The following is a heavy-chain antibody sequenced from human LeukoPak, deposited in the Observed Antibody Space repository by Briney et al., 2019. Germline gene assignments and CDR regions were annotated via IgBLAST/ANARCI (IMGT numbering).Heavy chain of an antibody. V-gene: IGHV4-39*07. CDR2: IYYSGST. D-gene: IGHD6-13*01. CDR1: GGSISSSSYY. CDR3: AREDLATAGVFFDY. Sequence: SETLSLTCTVSGGSISSSSYYWGWIRQPPGKGLEWIGSIYYSGSTYYNPSLKSRVTISVDTSKNQFSLKLSSVTAADTAVYYCAREDLATAGVFFDYWGQGTLVTVSS. J-gene: IGHJ4*02.